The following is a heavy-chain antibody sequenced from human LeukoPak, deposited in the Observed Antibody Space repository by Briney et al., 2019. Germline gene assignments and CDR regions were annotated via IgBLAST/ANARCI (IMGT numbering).Heavy chain of an antibody. CDR1: DDSISSSTYY. V-gene: IGHV4-39*07. CDR2: LYYSGKT. D-gene: IGHD2-2*01. CDR3: ARLIRSRAATSYYYYYMDD. J-gene: IGHJ6*03. Sequence: SETLSLTCIISDDSISSSTYYWGWIRQPPGKGLEWIGTLYYSGKTYYNPSLKSRVTISIDTSKNQFSLNLSSVTASDTAVYYCARLIRSRAATSYYYYYMDDWGKGTTVTVSS.